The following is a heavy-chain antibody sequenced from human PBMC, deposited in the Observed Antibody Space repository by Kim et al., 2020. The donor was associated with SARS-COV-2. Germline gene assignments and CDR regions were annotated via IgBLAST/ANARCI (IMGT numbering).Heavy chain of an antibody. Sequence: SETLSLTCTVSGGSISSYYWSWIRQPPGKGLEWIGYIYYSGSTNYNPSLKSRVTISVDTSKNQFSLKLSSVTAADTAVYYCARDPSTIFGVVGRFDPWG. J-gene: IGHJ5*02. CDR2: IYYSGST. CDR3: ARDPSTIFGVVGRFDP. V-gene: IGHV4-59*13. D-gene: IGHD3-3*01. CDR1: GGSISSYY.